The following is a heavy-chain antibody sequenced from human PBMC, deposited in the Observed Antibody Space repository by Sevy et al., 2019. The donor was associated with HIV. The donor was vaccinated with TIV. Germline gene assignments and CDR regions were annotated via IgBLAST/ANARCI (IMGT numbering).Heavy chain of an antibody. D-gene: IGHD1-1*01. Sequence: GGCLRLSCAASGFTFSAFSMHWVRQAPGKGLEWVATISYDGSNDQYADSVKGRFTISRDNSKSSLYLQMNSLRGEDTAVYYCALERLSSNVAEYFQNWGQGTLVTVSS. CDR2: ISYDGSND. J-gene: IGHJ1*01. CDR1: GFTFSAFS. CDR3: ALERLSSNVAEYFQN. V-gene: IGHV3-30-3*01.